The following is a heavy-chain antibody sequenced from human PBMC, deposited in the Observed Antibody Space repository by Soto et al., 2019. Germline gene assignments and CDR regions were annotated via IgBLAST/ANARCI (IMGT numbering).Heavy chain of an antibody. CDR1: GYNFNTYW. D-gene: IGHD5-18*01. V-gene: IGHV5-51*01. J-gene: IGHJ4*02. Sequence: GESLKISCTGSGYNFNTYWIGWVRQMPGKGLEWMGIIYPGDFDTRYSQSFEGHFTMSVDKSINTAYLQWSSLETSDTAVYYCARLLGYSYGYQEFFYYWGKGTPVTVSS. CDR2: IYPGDFDT. CDR3: ARLLGYSYGYQEFFYY.